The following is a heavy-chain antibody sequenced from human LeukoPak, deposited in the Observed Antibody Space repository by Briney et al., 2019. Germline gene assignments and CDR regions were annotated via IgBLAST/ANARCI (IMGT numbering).Heavy chain of an antibody. J-gene: IGHJ4*02. Sequence: GGSLRLSCAASGFTFSSYWMSWVRQAPGKGLEWVANIKQDGSEKYYVDSLKGRFTISRDNAKNSLYLQMNSLRAEDTAVHYCARAGVNYDFWSGYGPFDYWGQGTLVTVSS. CDR1: GFTFSSYW. V-gene: IGHV3-7*01. CDR3: ARAGVNYDFWSGYGPFDY. CDR2: IKQDGSEK. D-gene: IGHD3-3*01.